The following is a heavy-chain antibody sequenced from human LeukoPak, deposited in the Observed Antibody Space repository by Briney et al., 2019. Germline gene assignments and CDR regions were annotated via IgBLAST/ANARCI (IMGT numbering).Heavy chain of an antibody. V-gene: IGHV1-69*13. CDR3: ARVFLYSSSWYGYYGMDV. Sequence: HGASVKVSCKASGGTFSSYAISWVRQAPGQGLEWMGGIIPIFGTANYAQKFQGRVTITADESTSTAYMELSSLRSEDTAVYYCARVFLYSSSWYGYYGMDVWGQGTTVTVSS. CDR2: IIPIFGTA. CDR1: GGTFSSYA. J-gene: IGHJ6*02. D-gene: IGHD6-13*01.